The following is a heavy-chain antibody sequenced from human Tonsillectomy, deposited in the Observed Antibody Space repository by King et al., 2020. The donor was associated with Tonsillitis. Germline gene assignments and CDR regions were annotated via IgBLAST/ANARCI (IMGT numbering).Heavy chain of an antibody. CDR3: AIENDRYYYMDV. V-gene: IGHV4-30-4*01. Sequence: QLQESGPGLVKPSQTLSLNCTVSGGSISSGDYYWSWIRQPPGKGLEWIGYIYYSGSTYYNPSLKSRVTISVDTSKNQFSLKLSSVTAADTAVYYCAIENDRYYYMDVWGKGTTVTVSS. J-gene: IGHJ6*03. CDR1: GGSISSGDYY. CDR2: IYYSGST. D-gene: IGHD1-1*01.